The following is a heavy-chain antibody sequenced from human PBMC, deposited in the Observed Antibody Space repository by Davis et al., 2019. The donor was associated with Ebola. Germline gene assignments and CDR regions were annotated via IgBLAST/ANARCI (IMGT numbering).Heavy chain of an antibody. Sequence: GESLKISCAASGFNFNTYSMNWVRQAPGKGLEWVSSISSSDTYIHYADSVKGRFTISRDNSKNTLYLQMNGLRVEDTAIYYCAKDTSNIWFDIWGQGTNVTVSS. V-gene: IGHV3-21*04. CDR1: GFNFNTYS. CDR2: ISSSDTYI. D-gene: IGHD1-26*01. J-gene: IGHJ3*02. CDR3: AKDTSNIWFDI.